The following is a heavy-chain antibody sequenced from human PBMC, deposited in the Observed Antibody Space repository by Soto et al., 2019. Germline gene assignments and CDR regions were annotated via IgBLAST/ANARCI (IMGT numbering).Heavy chain of an antibody. CDR3: ARAYGDYVFDY. CDR2: IYYSGST. V-gene: IGHV4-59*01. Sequence: SETLPLTCTVSGGSISSYYWSWIRQPPGKGLEWIGYIYYSGSTNYNPSLKSRVTISVDTSKNQFSLKLSSVTAADTAVYYCARAYGDYVFDYWGQGTLVTVSS. D-gene: IGHD4-17*01. J-gene: IGHJ4*02. CDR1: GGSISSYY.